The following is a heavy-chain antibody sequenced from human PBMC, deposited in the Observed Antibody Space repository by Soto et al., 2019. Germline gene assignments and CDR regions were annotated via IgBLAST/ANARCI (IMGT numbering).Heavy chain of an antibody. D-gene: IGHD2-21*01. Sequence: GESLKISCKVSGYNFPNYWIGWVRQMPGKGLEWMGIVYPGDSDTRYSPSFRGQVIISADESISTAYLQWSSLKASDSAMYYCARHLQCETSSCSLDYWGQGTLVTVSS. CDR1: GYNFPNYW. CDR3: ARHLQCETSSCSLDY. CDR2: VYPGDSDT. V-gene: IGHV5-51*01. J-gene: IGHJ4*02.